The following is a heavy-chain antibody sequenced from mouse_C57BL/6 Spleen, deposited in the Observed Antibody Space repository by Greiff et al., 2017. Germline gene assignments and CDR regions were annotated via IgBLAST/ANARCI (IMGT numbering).Heavy chain of an antibody. CDR1: GYTFTDYY. Sequence: EVQLQQSGPVLVKPGASVKMSCKASGYTFTDYYMNWVKQSHGKSLEWIGVINPYYGGTSSNQKFKGKATLTVDKSSSAAYMELNSLTSEDSAVYYGAKEITFAYWGQGTLVTVSA. J-gene: IGHJ3*01. D-gene: IGHD2-4*01. V-gene: IGHV1-19*01. CDR3: AKEITFAY. CDR2: INPYYGGT.